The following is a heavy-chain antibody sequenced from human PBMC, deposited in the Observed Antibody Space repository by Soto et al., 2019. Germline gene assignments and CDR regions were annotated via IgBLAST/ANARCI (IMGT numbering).Heavy chain of an antibody. CDR2: IWYDGSNK. Sequence: GGSLRLSCAASGFTFSSYGMHWVRQAPGKGLEWVAVIWYDGSNKYYADSVKGRFTISRDNSKNTLYLQWSSLKASDTAMYYCARSGGGWGGFGELFGSRYYYYGMDVWGQGTTVTVSS. J-gene: IGHJ6*02. D-gene: IGHD3-10*01. CDR1: GFTFSSYG. V-gene: IGHV3-33*01. CDR3: ARSGGGWGGFGELFGSRYYYYGMDV.